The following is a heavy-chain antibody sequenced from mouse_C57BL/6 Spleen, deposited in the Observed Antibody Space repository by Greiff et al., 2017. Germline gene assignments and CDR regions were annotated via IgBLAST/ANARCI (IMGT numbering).Heavy chain of an antibody. D-gene: IGHD2-1*01. CDR3: AREGYGNYPFAY. CDR2: IYPGSGST. J-gene: IGHJ3*01. CDR1: GYTFTSYW. Sequence: VQLQQPGAELVKPGASVKMSCKASGYTFTSYWITWVKQRPGQGLEWIGDIYPGSGSTNYNEKFKSKATLTVDTSSSTAYMQLSSLTSEDSAVYYCAREGYGNYPFAYWGQGTLVTVSA. V-gene: IGHV1-55*01.